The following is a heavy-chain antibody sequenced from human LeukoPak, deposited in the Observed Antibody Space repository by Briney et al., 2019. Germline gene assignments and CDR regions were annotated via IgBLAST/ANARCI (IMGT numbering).Heavy chain of an antibody. D-gene: IGHD2-15*01. V-gene: IGHV3-53*01. CDR3: ARDGPCSGGTCYSDP. J-gene: IGHJ5*02. CDR2: IYSGGST. CDR1: GFTVSSNY. Sequence: GGSLRLSCAASGFTVSSNYMSWVRQAPGKGLEWVSVIYSGGSTYYADSVKGRYTISRDNSKNTLYLQMNSLRAEDTAVYYCARDGPCSGGTCYSDPWGQGTLVTVSS.